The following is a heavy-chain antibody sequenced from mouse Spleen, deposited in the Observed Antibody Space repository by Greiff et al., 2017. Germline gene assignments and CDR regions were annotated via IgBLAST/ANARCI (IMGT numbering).Heavy chain of an antibody. V-gene: IGHV5-4*01. CDR2: ISDGGSYT. CDR1: GFTFSSYA. Sequence: EVQRVESGGGLVKPGGSLKLSCAASGFTFSSYAMSWVRQTPEKRLEWVATISDGGSYTYYPDNVKGRFTISRDNAKNNLYLQMSHLKSEDTAMYYCARRGVITTDAMDYWGQGTSVTVSS. J-gene: IGHJ4*01. D-gene: IGHD1-1*01. CDR3: ARRGVITTDAMDY.